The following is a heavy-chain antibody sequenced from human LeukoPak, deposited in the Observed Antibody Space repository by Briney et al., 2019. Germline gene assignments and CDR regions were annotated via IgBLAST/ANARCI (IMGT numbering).Heavy chain of an antibody. J-gene: IGHJ4*02. CDR2: ISSSSSYI. V-gene: IGHV3-21*01. D-gene: IGHD3-3*01. Sequence: PGGSLRLSCAASGFTFSSYSMNWVRQAPGKGLEWVSSISSSSSYIYYADSVKGRFTISRDNAKNSLYLQMNSLRAEDTAVYYCARIRDLWSGYSAIDPPDYWGQGTLVTVSS. CDR1: GFTFSSYS. CDR3: ARIRDLWSGYSAIDPPDY.